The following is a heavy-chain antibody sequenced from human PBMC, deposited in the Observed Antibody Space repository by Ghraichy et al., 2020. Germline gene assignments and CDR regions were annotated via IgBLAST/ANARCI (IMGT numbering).Heavy chain of an antibody. D-gene: IGHD2/OR15-2a*01. V-gene: IGHV3-9*03. J-gene: IGHJ3*02. CDR2: ISWNSGSI. Sequence: GGSQRLSCAASGFTFDDYAMHWVRQAPGKSLEWVSGISWNSGSIGYADSVKGRFTISRDNAKNSLYLQMNSLRAEDMALYYCAKSRGFYTFDIWGQGTMVTVSS. CDR1: GFTFDDYA. CDR3: AKSRGFYTFDI.